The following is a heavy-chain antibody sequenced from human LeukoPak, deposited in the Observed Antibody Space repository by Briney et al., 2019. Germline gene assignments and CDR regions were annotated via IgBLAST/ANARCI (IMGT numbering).Heavy chain of an antibody. D-gene: IGHD4-17*01. V-gene: IGHV1-46*01. J-gene: IGHJ4*02. CDR1: GYTFTSYY. CDR3: AIWTTVTTGVDY. Sequence: ASVKVSCKASGYTFTSYYMHWVRQAPGQGLEWMGIINPSGGSTSYAQKFQGRVTMTRDTSTSTVYMELSSLRSEDTAVYYCAIWTTVTTGVDYWGQGTLVTVSS. CDR2: INPSGGST.